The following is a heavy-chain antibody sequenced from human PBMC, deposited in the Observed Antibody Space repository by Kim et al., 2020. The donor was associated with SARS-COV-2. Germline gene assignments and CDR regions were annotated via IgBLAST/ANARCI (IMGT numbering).Heavy chain of an antibody. CDR3: ANALLGSGSPKN. CDR1: GFTFSSYA. Sequence: GGSLRLSCAASGFTFSSYAMTWVRQGPGKGLEWVSTISDSGGSTYSADSLKGRFTISRDNSQSTLYLQMNSLRAEDTAIYYCANALLGSGSPKNWGQGTLVTVSS. D-gene: IGHD1-26*01. V-gene: IGHV3-23*01. CDR2: ISDSGGST. J-gene: IGHJ4*02.